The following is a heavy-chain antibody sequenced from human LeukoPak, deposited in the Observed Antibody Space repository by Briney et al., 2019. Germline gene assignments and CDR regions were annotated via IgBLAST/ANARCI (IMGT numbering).Heavy chain of an antibody. CDR1: GYTFTSYG. CDR3: ARDGRHRYYYDSSGFYGSWFDP. D-gene: IGHD3-22*01. CDR2: ISGYNGYT. V-gene: IGHV1-18*01. Sequence: GASVKVSCKAYGYTFTSYGISWVRQAPGAGLEWMGWISGYNGYTKNAQKLQGRVTMTTDTSTTTAYMELRSLRSDDTAVYYCARDGRHRYYYDSSGFYGSWFDPWGQGTLVTVSS. J-gene: IGHJ5*02.